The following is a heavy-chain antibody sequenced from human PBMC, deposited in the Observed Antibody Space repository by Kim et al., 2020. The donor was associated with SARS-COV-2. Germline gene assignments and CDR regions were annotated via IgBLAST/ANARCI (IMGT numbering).Heavy chain of an antibody. D-gene: IGHD3-10*01. J-gene: IGHJ5*02. CDR3: AKTQNVLLWFGEASHFDP. CDR2: ISGSGGST. CDR1: GFTFSSYA. Sequence: GGSLRLSCAASGFTFSSYAMSWVRQAPGKGLEWVSAISGSGGSTYYADSVKGRFTISRDNSKNTLYLQMNSLRAEDTAVYYCAKTQNVLLWFGEASHFDPWGQGTLVTVSS. V-gene: IGHV3-23*01.